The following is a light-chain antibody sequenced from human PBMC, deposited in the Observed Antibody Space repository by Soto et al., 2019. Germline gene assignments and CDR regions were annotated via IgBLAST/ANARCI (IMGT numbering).Light chain of an antibody. V-gene: IGLV2-11*01. J-gene: IGLJ1*01. CDR1: SSDVDDYRY. CDR2: DGT. Sequence: QPALAQPRSVSGSPGQLLTISCTGTSSDVDDYRYVSWYQQYPGKAPKLVIYDGTKRPSGVPDRFSGSNSGNTASLTISGLQAEDEADYYCCSYVTTPEIFGTGTKV. CDR3: CSYVTTPEI.